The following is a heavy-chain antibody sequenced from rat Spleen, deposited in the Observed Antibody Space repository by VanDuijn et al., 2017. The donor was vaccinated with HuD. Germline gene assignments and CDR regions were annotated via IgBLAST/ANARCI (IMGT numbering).Heavy chain of an antibody. J-gene: IGHJ2*01. CDR3: TGTLGGFDY. CDR1: GFTFSAYW. Sequence: EVQLVESGGGVVQPGRSLKLSCVASGFTFSAYWMTWIRQAPGQGLEWIASITNTGDNTYYQDSVKGRFTISRDNAKSTLYLQMNSLRSEDTATYYCTGTLGGFDYWGQGVMVTVSS. CDR2: ITNTGDNT. D-gene: IGHD5-1*01. V-gene: IGHV5-31*01.